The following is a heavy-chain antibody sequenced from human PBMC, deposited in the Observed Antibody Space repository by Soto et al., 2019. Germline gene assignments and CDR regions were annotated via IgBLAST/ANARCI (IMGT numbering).Heavy chain of an antibody. J-gene: IGHJ4*02. CDR2: IYYSGST. CDR1: GGSISSGDYY. CDR3: ARGWSFGNSADYYDSSGYGY. V-gene: IGHV4-30-4*01. D-gene: IGHD3-22*01. Sequence: SETLSLTCTVSGGSISSGDYYWSWIRQPPGKGLEWIGYIYYSGSTYYNPSLKSRVTISVDTSKNQFSPKLSSVTAADTAVYYCARGWSFGNSADYYDSSGYGYWGQGTLVTVSS.